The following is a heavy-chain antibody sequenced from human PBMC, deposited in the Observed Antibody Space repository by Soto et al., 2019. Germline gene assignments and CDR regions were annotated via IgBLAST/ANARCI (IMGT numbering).Heavy chain of an antibody. CDR3: ARDRPFWSGFQPEFDP. J-gene: IGHJ5*02. V-gene: IGHV4-61*01. CDR2: IYYSGST. Sequence: SETLYLTCTVSGGSVSCGSCYWSWTRQPPGKGLEWIGYIYYSGSTNYNPSLKSRVAISVDTSKNQFSLKLSSVTAADTAVYYCARDRPFWSGFQPEFDPWGQGTLVTVSS. D-gene: IGHD3-3*01. CDR1: GGSVSCGSCY.